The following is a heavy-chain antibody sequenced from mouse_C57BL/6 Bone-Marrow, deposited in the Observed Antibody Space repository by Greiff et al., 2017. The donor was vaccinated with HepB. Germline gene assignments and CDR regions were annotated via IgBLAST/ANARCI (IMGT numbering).Heavy chain of an antibody. CDR2: IHPNSGST. J-gene: IGHJ2*01. V-gene: IGHV1-64*01. CDR3: ARNYYVSSYGFDY. D-gene: IGHD1-1*01. CDR1: GYTFTSYW. Sequence: VQLQQPGAELVKPGASVKLSCKASGYTFTSYWMHWVKQRPGHGLEWIGMIHPNSGSTNYNEKFKSKATLTVDKSSSTAYMQLSSLTSEDSAVYYCARNYYVSSYGFDYWGQGTTLTVSS.